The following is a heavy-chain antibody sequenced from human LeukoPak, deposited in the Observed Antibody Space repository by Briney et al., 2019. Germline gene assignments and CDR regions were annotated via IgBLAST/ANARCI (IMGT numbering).Heavy chain of an antibody. D-gene: IGHD3-22*01. J-gene: IGHJ4*02. V-gene: IGHV3-64*01. Sequence: GGSLRLSCAASGFTFSSYAMSWVRQAPGKGLEYVSAISSNGGSTYYANSVKGRFTISRDNSKNTPYLQMGSLRAEDMAVYYCARGSYYYDSSGYYYGDYWGQGTLVTVSS. CDR3: ARGSYYYDSSGYYYGDY. CDR1: GFTFSSYA. CDR2: ISSNGGST.